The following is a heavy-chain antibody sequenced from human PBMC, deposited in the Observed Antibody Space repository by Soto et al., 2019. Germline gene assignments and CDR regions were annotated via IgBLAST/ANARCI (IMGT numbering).Heavy chain of an antibody. Sequence: QVQLQQWGAGLLKPSETLSLTCAVYGGSFSGYYWSWIRQPPGKGLEWIGEINHSGSTNYNPSLKSRVTISVDTSKNQFSLKLSSVTAADTAVYYCARGGHGVMDYWGQGTLVTVSS. CDR2: INHSGST. CDR3: ARGGHGVMDY. D-gene: IGHD3-16*01. J-gene: IGHJ4*02. V-gene: IGHV4-34*01. CDR1: GGSFSGYY.